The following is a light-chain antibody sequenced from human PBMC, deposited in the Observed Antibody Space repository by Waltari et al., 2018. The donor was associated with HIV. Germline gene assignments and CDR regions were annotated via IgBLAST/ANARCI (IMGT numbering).Light chain of an antibody. V-gene: IGKV3-15*01. J-gene: IGKJ1*01. CDR2: VAS. Sequence: SVGKAIAWYQQKHGQAPALLIYVASNRGTGIPATFSGSGSGTEFTLTISSMQSEDSAVYYCQQYNKWPPWTFGQGTKVEIK. CDR3: QQYNKWPPWT. CDR1: SVGKA.